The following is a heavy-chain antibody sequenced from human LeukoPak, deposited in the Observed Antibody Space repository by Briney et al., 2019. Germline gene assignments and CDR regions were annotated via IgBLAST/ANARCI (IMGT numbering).Heavy chain of an antibody. V-gene: IGHV6-1*01. CDR1: GGSVSSNSAA. J-gene: IGHJ5*02. Sequence: SQTLSLTCAISGGSVSSNSAAWNWIRQSPSRGLEWLGRTYYRSKWYNDYAVSVKSRITINPDTSKNQFSLKLSSVTAADTAAYYCARGRDVVVVAATPPRSAAYWFDPWGQGTLVTVSS. CDR2: TYYRSKWYN. CDR3: ARGRDVVVVAATPPRSAAYWFDP. D-gene: IGHD2-15*01.